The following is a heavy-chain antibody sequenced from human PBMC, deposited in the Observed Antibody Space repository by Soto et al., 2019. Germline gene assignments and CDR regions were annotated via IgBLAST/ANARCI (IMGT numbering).Heavy chain of an antibody. J-gene: IGHJ6*02. Sequence: GGSLRLSCAASGFTFSSYAMHWVRQAPGKGLEYVSAISSNGGSTYYANSVKGRFTISRDNSKNTLYLQMGSLRAEDMAVYYCAIEKWLRFSYYYYGMDVWGQGTTVTVSS. CDR3: AIEKWLRFSYYYYGMDV. V-gene: IGHV3-64*01. CDR1: GFTFSSYA. D-gene: IGHD5-12*01. CDR2: ISSNGGST.